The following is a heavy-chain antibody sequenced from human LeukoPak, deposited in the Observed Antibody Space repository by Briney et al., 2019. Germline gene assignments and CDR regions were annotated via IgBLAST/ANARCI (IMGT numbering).Heavy chain of an antibody. D-gene: IGHD5-12*01. CDR2: IYYSGST. CDR3: ARVDSGYEGWFDP. Sequence: PSETLSLTCTVSGGSISSYYWSWIRQPPGKGLEWIGYIYYSGSTNYNPSLKSRVTISVDTSKNQFSLKLSSVTAADTAVYYCARVDSGYEGWFDPWGQGTLVTVSS. J-gene: IGHJ5*02. V-gene: IGHV4-59*08. CDR1: GGSISSYY.